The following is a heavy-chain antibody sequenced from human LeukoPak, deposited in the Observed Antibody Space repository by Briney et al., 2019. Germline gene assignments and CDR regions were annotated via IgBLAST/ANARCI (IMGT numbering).Heavy chain of an antibody. CDR2: VYHSGSS. D-gene: IGHD2-15*01. V-gene: IGHV4-4*02. CDR1: GGSISSYNW. Sequence: PSETLSLTCAVSGGSISSYNWWSWVRQPPGKGLEWNGEVYHSGSSNYNPSLKSRVTISVDKSNNQFSLKLSSVTAADTTVYYCARDRLYCSGRSCYSVNWFDPWGQGTLVTVSS. J-gene: IGHJ5*02. CDR3: ARDRLYCSGRSCYSVNWFDP.